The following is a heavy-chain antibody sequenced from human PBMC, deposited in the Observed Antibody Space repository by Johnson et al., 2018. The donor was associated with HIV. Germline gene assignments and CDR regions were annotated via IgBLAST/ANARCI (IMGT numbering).Heavy chain of an antibody. CDR1: PFILSSHW. D-gene: IGHD4/OR15-4a*01. V-gene: IGHV3-74*01. Sequence: VQVVESGGALVQPGRSLRLSCEVSPFILSSHWMEWVRQAPGEGLVWVSRINADGSRTTYADSVKGRLTISRDNAKNTLYLEINGLRADDTAVYYCVRDDYSFHFWGRGTLVTVSS. J-gene: IGHJ3*01. CDR2: INADGSRT. CDR3: VRDDYSFHF.